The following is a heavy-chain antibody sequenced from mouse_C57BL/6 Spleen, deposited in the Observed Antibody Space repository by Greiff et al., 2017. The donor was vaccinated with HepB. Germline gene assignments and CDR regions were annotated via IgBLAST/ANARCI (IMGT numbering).Heavy chain of an antibody. V-gene: IGHV1-69*01. D-gene: IGHD2-1*01. Sequence: VQLQQSGAELVMPGASVKLSCKASGYTFTSYWMHWVKQRPGQGLEWIGEIDPSDSYTNYNQKFKGKSTVTVDKSSSTAYRQLSSLTSEDSAVYYCARRELPWYFDVWGTGTTVTVSS. J-gene: IGHJ1*03. CDR3: ARRELPWYFDV. CDR1: GYTFTSYW. CDR2: IDPSDSYT.